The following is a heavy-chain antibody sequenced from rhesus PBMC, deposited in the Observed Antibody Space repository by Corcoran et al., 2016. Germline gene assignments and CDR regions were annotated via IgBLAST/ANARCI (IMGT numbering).Heavy chain of an antibody. CDR2: ISYSGST. J-gene: IGHJ4*01. CDR1: GYSISSGYG. D-gene: IGHD4-23*01. Sequence: QLQLQESGPGLVKPSETLSLTCAVSGYSISSGYGWSWIRQPPGKGLEWIGYISYSGSTSYNPSLKSRVTISKDASKNQFSLKLSSVTAADTAVYYCATRGEYSHVFDYWGQGVLVTVSS. CDR3: ATRGEYSHVFDY. V-gene: IGHV4-122*02.